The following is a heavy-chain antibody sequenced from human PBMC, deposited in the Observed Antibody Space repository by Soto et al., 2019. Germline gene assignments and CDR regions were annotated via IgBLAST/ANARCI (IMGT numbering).Heavy chain of an antibody. CDR2: IYYSGST. D-gene: IGHD3-3*01. J-gene: IGHJ4*02. CDR3: ARTLNDFWSGYRPYYFDY. Sequence: SDTLSLTCPVSGVSISRGDYYWSWLRQPPGKGLEWIGYIYYSGSTYYNPSLKSRVTISVDTSKNQFSLKLSSVTAADTAVYYCARTLNDFWSGYRPYYFDYWGQGTLVNVSS. V-gene: IGHV4-30-4*02. CDR1: GVSISRGDYY.